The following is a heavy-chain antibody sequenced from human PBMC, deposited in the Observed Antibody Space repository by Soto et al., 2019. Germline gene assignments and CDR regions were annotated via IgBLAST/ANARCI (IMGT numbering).Heavy chain of an antibody. CDR2: ISAYNGNT. Sequence: QVQLVQSGAEVKKPGASVKVSCKASGYTFTSYGISWVRQAPGQGLEWMGWISAYNGNTNYAQKLQGRFTXTXHTSTSTAYMGLRSLRSDDTAVYYCARDLAAGNCDYWGQGTLVTVSS. J-gene: IGHJ4*02. D-gene: IGHD6-13*01. V-gene: IGHV1-18*01. CDR3: ARDLAAGNCDY. CDR1: GYTFTSYG.